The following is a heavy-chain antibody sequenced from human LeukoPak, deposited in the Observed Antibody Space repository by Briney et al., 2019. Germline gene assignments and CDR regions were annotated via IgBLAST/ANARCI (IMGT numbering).Heavy chain of an antibody. V-gene: IGHV3-33*06. D-gene: IGHD3-10*01. Sequence: GGSLRLSCAASGFTFSSYGMHWVRQAPGKGLEWVAVIWYDGSNKYYADSVKGRFTISRDNSKNTLYLQMNSLRAEDTAVYYCAKGGKHRDYYYGSGSYYNLDYWGQGTLVTVSS. J-gene: IGHJ4*02. CDR1: GFTFSSYG. CDR3: AKGGKHRDYYYGSGSYYNLDY. CDR2: IWYDGSNK.